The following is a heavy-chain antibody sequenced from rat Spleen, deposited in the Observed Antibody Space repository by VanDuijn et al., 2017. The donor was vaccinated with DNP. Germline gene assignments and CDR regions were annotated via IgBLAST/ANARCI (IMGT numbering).Heavy chain of an antibody. Sequence: EVQVVESGGGLVQPGRSMKLSCAASGFTFSNSDMAWVRQPPTKGLEWVASISYDGSSTYYRDSVKGRFTISRDNAKSTLYLQMDSLRSEDTATYYCTTLDYPGWGQGVMVTVSS. J-gene: IGHJ2*01. CDR3: TTLDYPG. V-gene: IGHV5-20*01. CDR1: GFTFSNSD. CDR2: ISYDGSST. D-gene: IGHD1-1*01.